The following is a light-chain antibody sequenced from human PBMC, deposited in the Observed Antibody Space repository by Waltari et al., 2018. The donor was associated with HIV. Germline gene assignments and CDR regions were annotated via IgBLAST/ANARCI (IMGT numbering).Light chain of an antibody. J-gene: IGLJ2*01. Sequence: QSVLTQPPSVSGAPGQRVTLTCPGGHSNLGPHQVPWYQHFPGTAPQLLSYNTNNRPSGVPGRFSGSKSGTSASLAITGLQADDEADYYCQSSDNTLSGSVFGGGTRLTVL. CDR2: NTN. CDR3: QSSDNTLSGSV. V-gene: IGLV1-40*01. CDR1: HSNLGPHQ.